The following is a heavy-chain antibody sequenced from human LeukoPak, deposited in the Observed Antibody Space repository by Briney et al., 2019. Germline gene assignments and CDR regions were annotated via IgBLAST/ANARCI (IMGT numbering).Heavy chain of an antibody. CDR2: INPNSGGT. J-gene: IGHJ4*02. CDR3: ARTPYNWNFFDY. Sequence: ASVKVSCEASGYTFSDYFIHWVRQAPGQGLEWMGWINPNSGGTNYAQKFQGRVTMTRDTSISTAYMELSRLRSDDTAVYYCARTPYNWNFFDYWGQGTLVTVSS. V-gene: IGHV1-2*02. D-gene: IGHD1-20*01. CDR1: GYTFSDYF.